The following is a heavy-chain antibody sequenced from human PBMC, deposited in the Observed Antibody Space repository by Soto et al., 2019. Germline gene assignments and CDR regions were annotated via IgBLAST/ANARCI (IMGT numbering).Heavy chain of an antibody. Sequence: GGSLRLSCAASGFTFSSYWMSWVRQAPGKGLEWVANIKQDGSEKYYVDSVKGRFTISRDNAKNSLYLQMNSLRAEDTAVYYCARDGDRRTVRGVISYYYYYYGMDVWGQGTTVTVSS. V-gene: IGHV3-7*05. D-gene: IGHD3-10*01. CDR3: ARDGDRRTVRGVISYYYYYYGMDV. CDR1: GFTFSSYW. J-gene: IGHJ6*02. CDR2: IKQDGSEK.